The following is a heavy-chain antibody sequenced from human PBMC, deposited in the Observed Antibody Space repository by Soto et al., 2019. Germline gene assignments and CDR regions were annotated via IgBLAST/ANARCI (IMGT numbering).Heavy chain of an antibody. CDR3: VRDGYSTSSDWPWFDP. D-gene: IGHD4-4*01. V-gene: IGHV3-48*02. CDR2: ISDSGTII. Sequence: GGSLRLSCAASGFAFSRYTMHWVRQAPGKGLEWLPSISDSGTIIDYADSVRGRFTISRDNAKNTLFLQMNSLRDDDTSVYYCVRDGYSTSSDWPWFDPWGQGTLVTVSS. J-gene: IGHJ5*02. CDR1: GFAFSRYT.